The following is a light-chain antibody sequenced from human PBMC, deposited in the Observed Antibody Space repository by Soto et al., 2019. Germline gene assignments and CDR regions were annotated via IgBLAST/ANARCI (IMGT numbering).Light chain of an antibody. CDR3: QHRRNWPLT. CDR2: DAS. V-gene: IGKV3-11*01. Sequence: EIVLTQSPATLSLSPGERATLSCRASQTVDNYIAWYQQKPGQAPRLLIYDASNRATGIPARFSGSGSGTDFTLTISSLEPEDFAVYYCQHRRNWPLTFGGGTKVDIK. CDR1: QTVDNY. J-gene: IGKJ4*01.